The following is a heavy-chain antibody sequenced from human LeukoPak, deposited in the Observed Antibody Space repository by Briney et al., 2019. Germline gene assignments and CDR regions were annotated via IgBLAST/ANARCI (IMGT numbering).Heavy chain of an antibody. CDR3: AKVAKYDFWSGYCYFDY. Sequence: GGSLRLSCAASGFTFSNYAMSWVRQAPGKGLERVSSISGSGGSTYYADSVKGRFTISRDNSKNTLYLQMNSLRAEDTAVYYCAKVAKYDFWSGYCYFDYWGQGSLVTVSS. D-gene: IGHD3-3*01. CDR2: ISGSGGST. V-gene: IGHV3-23*01. CDR1: GFTFSNYA. J-gene: IGHJ4*02.